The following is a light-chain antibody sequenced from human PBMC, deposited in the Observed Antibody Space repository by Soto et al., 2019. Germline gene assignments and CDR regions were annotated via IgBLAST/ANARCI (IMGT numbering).Light chain of an antibody. CDR2: WAS. J-gene: IGKJ1*01. Sequence: DIVMTQSPGSLAVSLGERATINCKSSQSVLYSSNNKNYLAWYQQKPGQPPKLLIYWASTRESGVPDRFSGSGSGTDFTLTISSLQAEDVAVYYCQQYYSTPRTFGQGTKVDI. CDR3: QQYYSTPRT. CDR1: QSVLYSSNNKNY. V-gene: IGKV4-1*01.